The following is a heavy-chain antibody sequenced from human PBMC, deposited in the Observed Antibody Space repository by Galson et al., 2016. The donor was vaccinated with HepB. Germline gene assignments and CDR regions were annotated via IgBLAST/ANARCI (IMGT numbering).Heavy chain of an antibody. J-gene: IGHJ3*02. D-gene: IGHD6-13*01. V-gene: IGHV4-34*01. CDR1: GGSFSGYY. Sequence: SETLSLTCAVYGGSFSGYYWSWIRQTPGKGLEWIGEMDHSGTTNHNPSPKSRVTISPDTSKNQFSLNLSSVTAADTAVYYCARDYSNRWYSTFDIWGQGTMVTVSS. CDR3: ARDYSNRWYSTFDI. CDR2: MDHSGTT.